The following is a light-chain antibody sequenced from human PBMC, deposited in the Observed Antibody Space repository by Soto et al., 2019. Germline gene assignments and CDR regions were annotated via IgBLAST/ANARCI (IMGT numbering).Light chain of an antibody. Sequence: DIQMTQSPSTLSVSVGDSVTITCRASQSFSSWLAWYQQKPGKAPKLLIYGVSSLKSGVPARFSGSGSGTEFTLTISSLQPDDFATYYCQQYNTFPPTFGQGTKVDIK. CDR3: QQYNTFPPT. V-gene: IGKV1-5*01. J-gene: IGKJ1*01. CDR1: QSFSSW. CDR2: GVS.